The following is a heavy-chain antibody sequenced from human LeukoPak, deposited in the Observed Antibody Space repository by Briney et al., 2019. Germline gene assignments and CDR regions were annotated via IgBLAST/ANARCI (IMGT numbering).Heavy chain of an antibody. J-gene: IGHJ4*02. D-gene: IGHD2-15*01. CDR3: ARGNSVVDY. CDR1: GGSISSGGYY. CDR2: IYYSGDT. Sequence: SQTLSLTCTVSGGSISSGGYYWSWIRQPPGKGLEWIGYIYYSGDTNYNPSLKSRVTISVDTSKNQFSLKLSSVTAADTAIYYCARGNSVVDYWGQGSLVTVSS. V-gene: IGHV4-61*08.